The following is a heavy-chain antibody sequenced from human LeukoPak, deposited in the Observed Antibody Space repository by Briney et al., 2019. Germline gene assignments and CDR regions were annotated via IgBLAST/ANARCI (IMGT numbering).Heavy chain of an antibody. CDR3: ARDLYYGSGSYYKMSPFYGMDV. D-gene: IGHD3-10*01. J-gene: IGHJ6*02. Sequence: GGSLRLSCAASGFTFSSYSMNWVRQAPGKGLEWVSYISSSSSTIYYADSVKGRFTISRDNAKNSLYLQMNSLRDEDTAVYCCARDLYYGSGSYYKMSPFYGMDVWGQGTTVTVSS. V-gene: IGHV3-48*02. CDR2: ISSSSSTI. CDR1: GFTFSSYS.